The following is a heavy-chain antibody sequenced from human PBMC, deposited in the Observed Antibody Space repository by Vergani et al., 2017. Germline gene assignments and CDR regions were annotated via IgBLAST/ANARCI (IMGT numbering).Heavy chain of an antibody. CDR2: TSTDGST. D-gene: IGHD3-3*01. J-gene: IGHJ4*02. Sequence: QVQLQESGPGLVKPSQTLSLTCSVSGGAVNSGSNFWTWIRQPAGKGLEWIGRTSTDGSTNYNPSLKSRVTVSVDTSKTQISLRLTSVTAEDTAVYYCARHPAGTLLVDSWGQGTLVIVSS. V-gene: IGHV4-61*02. CDR1: GGAVNSGSNF. CDR3: ARHPAGTLLVDS.